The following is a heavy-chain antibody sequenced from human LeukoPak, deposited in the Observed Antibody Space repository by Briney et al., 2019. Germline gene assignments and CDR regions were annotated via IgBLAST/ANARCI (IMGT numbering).Heavy chain of an antibody. Sequence: SQTLSLTCTVSGGSISSGGYYWSWIRQHPGKGLEWIGYIYYSGSTYYNPSLKSRVTIPVDTSKNQFSLKLSSVTAADTAVYYCATRKTSVGAPPADAFDIWGQGTMVTVSS. CDR3: ATRKTSVGAPPADAFDI. J-gene: IGHJ3*02. CDR2: IYYSGST. CDR1: GGSISSGGYY. D-gene: IGHD1-26*01. V-gene: IGHV4-31*03.